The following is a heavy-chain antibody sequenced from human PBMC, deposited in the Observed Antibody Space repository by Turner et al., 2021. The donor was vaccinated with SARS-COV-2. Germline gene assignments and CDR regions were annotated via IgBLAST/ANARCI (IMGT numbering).Heavy chain of an antibody. V-gene: IGHV4-39*01. D-gene: IGHD3-22*01. CDR1: GGSISSSSYY. Sequence: QLQLQESGPGLVKASETLSLTCPVSGGSISSSSYYWGWLRQPPGKGLEWIGSIYYSGSNYYNPSLKSRVTISVDTSKNQFSLKLSSVTAADTAVYYCAGEEVVFRASHTLYYYGMDVWGQGTTVTVSS. CDR3: AGEEVVFRASHTLYYYGMDV. J-gene: IGHJ6*02. CDR2: IYYSGSN.